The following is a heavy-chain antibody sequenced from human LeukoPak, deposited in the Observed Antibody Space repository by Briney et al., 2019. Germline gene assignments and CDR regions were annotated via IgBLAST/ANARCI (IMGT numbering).Heavy chain of an antibody. V-gene: IGHV1-18*01. J-gene: IGHJ3*02. CDR3: ARGAFRDSSGYYLFLDAFDI. D-gene: IGHD3-22*01. CDR2: INPYNGNT. CDR1: GYTFSTYA. Sequence: ASVKVSCKASGYTFSTYAISWVRQAPGQGLEWMGWINPYNGNTTYAQKLQGRVTMTTDTSTSTAYMELRSLRSDDTAVYYCARGAFRDSSGYYLFLDAFDIWGQGTMVTVSS.